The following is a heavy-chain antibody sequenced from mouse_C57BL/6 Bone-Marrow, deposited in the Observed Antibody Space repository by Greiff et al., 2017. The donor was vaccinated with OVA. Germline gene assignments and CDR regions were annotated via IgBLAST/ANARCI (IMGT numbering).Heavy chain of an antibody. D-gene: IGHD2-2*01. J-gene: IGHJ2*01. Sequence: QVQLQQPGAELVKPGASVKLSCKASGYTFTSYWMHWVKQRPGQGLEWIGMIHPNSGSTNYNEKFKSKATLTVDKSSSTAYMQLSSLTSEDSAVYYCARSGGGYSYFDYWGQGTTLTVSS. V-gene: IGHV1-64*01. CDR1: GYTFTSYW. CDR3: ARSGGGYSYFDY. CDR2: IHPNSGST.